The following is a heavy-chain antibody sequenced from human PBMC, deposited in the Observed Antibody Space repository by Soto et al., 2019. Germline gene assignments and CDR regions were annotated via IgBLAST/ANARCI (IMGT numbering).Heavy chain of an antibody. CDR1: GFSFSNAW. CDR3: TPAYDFWSGYSRAIWDYFDY. V-gene: IGHV3-15*07. CDR2: IKSKTDGGTT. D-gene: IGHD3-3*01. Sequence: GGSLRLSCAASGFSFSNAWMNWVRQAPGKGLEWVGRIKSKTDGGTTDYAAPVKGRFTISRDDSKNTLYLQMNSLKTEDTAVYYCTPAYDFWSGYSRAIWDYFDYWGQGTLVTVSS. J-gene: IGHJ4*02.